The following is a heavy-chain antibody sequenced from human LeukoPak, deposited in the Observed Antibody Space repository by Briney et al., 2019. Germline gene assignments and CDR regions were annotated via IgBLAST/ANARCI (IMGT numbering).Heavy chain of an antibody. V-gene: IGHV4-31*03. CDR1: GGSISSGGYY. Sequence: SQTLSLICTVSGGSISSGGYYWSWIRQHPGTGLEWIGYIYYSGSTYYNPSLKSRVTISVDTSKNQFSLKLSSVTAADTAVYYCARVPPLGDILTGPDAFDIWGQGTMVTVSS. CDR2: IYYSGST. D-gene: IGHD3-9*01. CDR3: ARVPPLGDILTGPDAFDI. J-gene: IGHJ3*02.